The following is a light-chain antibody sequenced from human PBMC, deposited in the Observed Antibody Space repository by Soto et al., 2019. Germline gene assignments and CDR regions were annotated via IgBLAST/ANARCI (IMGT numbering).Light chain of an antibody. CDR1: QSVSSSY. V-gene: IGKV3-20*01. CDR2: GAS. CDR3: QQYGSSPPVT. J-gene: IGKJ1*01. Sequence: EIVLTQSPGTLSLSPEERATLSCRASQSVSSSYLAWYQQKPGQAPRLLIYGASSRATGIPDRFSGSGSGSDFTVTISRLEPEDFAVYYCQQYGSSPPVTFGQGTKVEIK.